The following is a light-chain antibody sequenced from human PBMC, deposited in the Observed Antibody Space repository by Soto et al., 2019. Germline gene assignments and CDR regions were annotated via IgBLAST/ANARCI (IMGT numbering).Light chain of an antibody. CDR3: KQSYRTTRT. CDR1: QTISNY. CDR2: ATS. Sequence: DIQMTQSPSSLSASVGDRVTITCRASQTISNYLNWFQQKPGKAPKLLIYATSSLQSGVPSRFSGSGSGTDFTLTISSLQPEDFATYYCKQSYRTTRTFCQGTNVDIK. V-gene: IGKV1-39*01. J-gene: IGKJ1*01.